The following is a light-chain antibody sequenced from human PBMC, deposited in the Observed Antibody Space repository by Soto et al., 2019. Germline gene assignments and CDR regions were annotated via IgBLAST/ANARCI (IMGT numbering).Light chain of an antibody. CDR1: QSISSW. V-gene: IGKV1-5*01. CDR3: QQYENYWT. Sequence: DIQMTQSPSTLSATAGDRVTITCRASQSISSWLAWYQHKPGKAPKLLIYDASNLDSGVPSRFSGSGSGTEFSLTTSHLQNAACATSYCQQYENYWTFGQGTKVDIK. J-gene: IGKJ1*01. CDR2: DAS.